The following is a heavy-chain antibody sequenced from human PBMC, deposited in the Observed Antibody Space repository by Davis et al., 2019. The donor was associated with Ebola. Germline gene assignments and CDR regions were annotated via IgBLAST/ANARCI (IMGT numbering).Heavy chain of an antibody. D-gene: IGHD5-12*01. V-gene: IGHV1-2*04. CDR2: INPNSGGT. J-gene: IGHJ5*02. CDR3: ARDKYSGYYTVFDP. Sequence: AASVKVSCKASGYTFTGYYMHWVRQAPGQGLEWMGWINPNSGGTNYAQKFQGWVTMTRDTSISTAYMELSSLRSEDTAVYYCARDKYSGYYTVFDPWGQGTLVTVSS. CDR1: GYTFTGYY.